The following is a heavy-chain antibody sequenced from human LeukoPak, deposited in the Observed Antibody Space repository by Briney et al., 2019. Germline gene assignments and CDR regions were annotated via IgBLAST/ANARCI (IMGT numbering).Heavy chain of an antibody. D-gene: IGHD3-9*01. CDR2: IYYSGST. CDR1: GGSISSYDYY. V-gene: IGHV4-30-4*01. Sequence: SQSLSLTCTVSGGSISSYDYYWSWLRHPPGQGLEWIGYIYYSGSTYYNPSLKSRVTISVDTSKNQFSLKLSSVTAADTAVYYCARAYDILTGYSEYYFDYWGQGTLVTVSS. J-gene: IGHJ4*02. CDR3: ARAYDILTGYSEYYFDY.